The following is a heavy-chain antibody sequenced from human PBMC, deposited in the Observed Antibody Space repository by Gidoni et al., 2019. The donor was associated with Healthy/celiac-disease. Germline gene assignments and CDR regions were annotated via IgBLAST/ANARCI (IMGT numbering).Heavy chain of an antibody. D-gene: IGHD2-15*01. CDR2: HKRKTDGGTT. CDR3: TTDREGRVVVVAANRYYYYGMDV. V-gene: IGHV3-15*01. CDR1: GFTFSNAW. Sequence: EVQLVESGGGLVKPGGSLRLSCAASGFTFSNAWMSWVRQAPGKGLEWVGRHKRKTDGGTTDYAAPVKGRFTISRDESKNTLYLQMNSLKTEDTAVYYCTTDREGRVVVVAANRYYYYGMDVWGQGTTVTVSS. J-gene: IGHJ6*02.